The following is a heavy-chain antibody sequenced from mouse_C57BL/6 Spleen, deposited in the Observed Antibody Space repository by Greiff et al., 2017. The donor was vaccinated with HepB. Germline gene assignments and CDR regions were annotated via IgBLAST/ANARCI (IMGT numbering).Heavy chain of an antibody. Sequence: EVKLMESGGGLVQPGGSLSLSCAASGFTFTDYYMSWVRQPPGKALEWLGFIRNKANGYTTEYSASVKGRFTISRDNSQSILYLQMNALRAEDSATYYCARSYYYGSSYPSFAYWGQGTLVTVSA. J-gene: IGHJ3*01. CDR3: ARSYYYGSSYPSFAY. CDR2: IRNKANGYTT. CDR1: GFTFTDYY. V-gene: IGHV7-3*01. D-gene: IGHD1-1*01.